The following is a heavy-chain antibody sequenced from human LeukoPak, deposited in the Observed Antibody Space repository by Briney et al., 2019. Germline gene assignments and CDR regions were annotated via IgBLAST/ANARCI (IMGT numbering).Heavy chain of an antibody. D-gene: IGHD1-1*01. V-gene: IGHV1-2*02. Sequence: GASVKVSCKASGYTFTSYGISWVRQAPGQGLEWMGWINPNTGGTNYAQKFQGRVTMTRDTSISTAYMDLSSLRSDDTALYYCARGGIPHYYYYMDVWGKGTTVTVSS. CDR2: INPNTGGT. J-gene: IGHJ6*03. CDR3: ARGGIPHYYYYMDV. CDR1: GYTFTSYG.